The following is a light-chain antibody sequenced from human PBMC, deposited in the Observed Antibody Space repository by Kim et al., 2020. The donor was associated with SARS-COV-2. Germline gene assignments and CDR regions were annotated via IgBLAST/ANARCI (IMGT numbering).Light chain of an antibody. CDR2: GAS. CDR3: QQYGSSPYS. V-gene: IGKV3-20*01. J-gene: IGKJ2*03. Sequence: LSPGERATLSCRSSQSVSSSYLAWYQQKPAQAPRLLIYGASSRATGIPDRFSGSVSGTVFTLTISSLEPEDFAVYFCQQYGSSPYSFGQGTKLDI. CDR1: QSVSSSY.